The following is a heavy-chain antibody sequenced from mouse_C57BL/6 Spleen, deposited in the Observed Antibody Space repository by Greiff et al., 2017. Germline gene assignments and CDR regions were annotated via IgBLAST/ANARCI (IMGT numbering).Heavy chain of an antibody. Sequence: VQLQQSGPELVRPGASVTLSCKASGYTFTDYEMHWVKQTPGHGLEWIGAIDPETGGTAYNQKFKGKAILTADKSSSTAYMALRSLTSEDSAVYYCTAVVDSLDYWGQGTTLTVSS. CDR2: IDPETGGT. V-gene: IGHV1-15*01. CDR3: TAVVDSLDY. J-gene: IGHJ2*01. D-gene: IGHD1-1*01. CDR1: GYTFTDYE.